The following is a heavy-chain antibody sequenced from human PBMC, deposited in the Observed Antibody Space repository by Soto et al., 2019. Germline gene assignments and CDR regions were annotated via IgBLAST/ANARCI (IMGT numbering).Heavy chain of an antibody. CDR1: GFTFSSYW. V-gene: IGHV3-7*01. D-gene: IGHD6-13*01. Sequence: GGSLRLSCAASGFTFSSYWMSWVRQAPGKGLEWVANIKQDGSEKYYVDSVKGRFTISRDNAKNSLYLQMNSLRAEDTAVYYCASWLERAAAGQDYWGQGTLVTVS. CDR2: IKQDGSEK. CDR3: ASWLERAAAGQDY. J-gene: IGHJ4*02.